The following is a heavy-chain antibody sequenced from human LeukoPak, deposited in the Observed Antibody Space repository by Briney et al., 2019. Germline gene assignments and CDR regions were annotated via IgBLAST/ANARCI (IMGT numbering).Heavy chain of an antibody. CDR1: GGSISSYY. CDR3: ARVVDTSMIDDAFDI. J-gene: IGHJ3*02. CDR2: IYHSGTT. D-gene: IGHD5-18*01. V-gene: IGHV4-59*01. Sequence: SETLSLTCAVSGGSISSYYWSWIRQPPGKGLEWIGNIYHSGTTNYSPSLYSRVTISVDTSKNQFSLKLSSVTAADTAVYYCARVVDTSMIDDAFDIWGQGTMVTVSS.